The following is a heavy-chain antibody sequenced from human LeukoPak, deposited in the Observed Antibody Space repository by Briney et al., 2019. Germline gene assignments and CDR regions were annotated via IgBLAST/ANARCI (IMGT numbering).Heavy chain of an antibody. CDR2: ISSGSGHI. Sequence: GGSLRLSCAASGLTCSDYSMNWVRQAPGKGLEWVSSISSGSGHIYYAESVRGRFTISRDNAKNSLFLQMNSLSAEDTAVYYCAGGSSTMSYYFDYWGQGTVVTVSS. CDR1: GLTCSDYS. V-gene: IGHV3-21*01. J-gene: IGHJ4*02. D-gene: IGHD6-13*01. CDR3: AGGSSTMSYYFDY.